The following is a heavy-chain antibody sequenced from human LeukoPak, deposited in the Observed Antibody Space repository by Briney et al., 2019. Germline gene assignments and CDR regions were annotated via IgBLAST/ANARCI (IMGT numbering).Heavy chain of an antibody. J-gene: IGHJ5*02. CDR2: IRSNGRDT. D-gene: IGHD2-15*01. V-gene: IGHV3-23*01. CDR1: GFTFREYS. CDR3: AKGGYTTWFDP. Sequence: GGSLRLSCAASGFTFREYSMSWVRQAPGKGLEWVSNIRSNGRDTYYIDSVKGRFTTSRDNSKNTVYLEMSSLRVEDTGVYYCAKGGYTTWFDPWGQGTLVTVSS.